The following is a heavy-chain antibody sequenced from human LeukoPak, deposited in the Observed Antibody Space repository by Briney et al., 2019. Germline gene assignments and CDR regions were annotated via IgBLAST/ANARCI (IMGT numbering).Heavy chain of an antibody. CDR2: INHSGST. CDR3: ARGRYSSSWYQWYWFDP. V-gene: IGHV4-39*07. CDR1: GGSISSSSYY. J-gene: IGHJ5*02. Sequence: SETLSLTCTVSGGSISSSSYYWSWIRQPPGKGLEWIGEINHSGSTNYNPSLKSRVTISVDTSKNQFSLKLSSVTAADTAVYYCARGRYSSSWYQWYWFDPWGQGTLVTVSS. D-gene: IGHD6-13*01.